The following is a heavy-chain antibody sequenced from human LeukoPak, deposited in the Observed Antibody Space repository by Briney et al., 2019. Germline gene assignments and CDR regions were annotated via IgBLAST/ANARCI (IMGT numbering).Heavy chain of an antibody. CDR2: ISGSGGST. CDR1: GFTFSSYA. CDR3: AKDPVVPAAEWFDP. Sequence: GALRLSCAASGFTFSSYAMSWVRQAPGKGLEWVSAISGSGGSTYYADSVKGRFTISGDNSKNTLYLQMSSLRAEDTAVYYCAKDPVVPAAEWFDPWGQGTLVTVSS. V-gene: IGHV3-23*01. J-gene: IGHJ5*02. D-gene: IGHD2-2*01.